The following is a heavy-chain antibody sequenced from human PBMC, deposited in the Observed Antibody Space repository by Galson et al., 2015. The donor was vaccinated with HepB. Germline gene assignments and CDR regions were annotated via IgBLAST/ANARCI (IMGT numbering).Heavy chain of an antibody. D-gene: IGHD1-1*01. CDR2: TYYRSKWYN. J-gene: IGHJ6*02. CDR3: ARDLGNGRPQHYYGMDV. CDR1: GDSVSSNSAA. V-gene: IGHV6-1*01. Sequence: CAISGDSVSSNSAAWNWIRQSPSRGLEWLGRTYYRSKWYNDYAVSVKSRITINPDTSKNQFSLQLNSVTPEDTAVYYCARDLGNGRPQHYYGMDVWGQGTTVTVSS.